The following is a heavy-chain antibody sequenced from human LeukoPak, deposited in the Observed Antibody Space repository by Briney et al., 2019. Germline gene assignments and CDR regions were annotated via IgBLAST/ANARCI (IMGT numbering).Heavy chain of an antibody. Sequence: GGSLRLSCAASGFTFSSYSMNWVRQAPGKGLEWVSSISSSSSYIYYADSVKGRFTISRDNAKNSLYLQMNSLRAEDTAVYYCARDRLNGGYKNDAFDIWGQGTMVTVSS. D-gene: IGHD5-24*01. CDR3: ARDRLNGGYKNDAFDI. CDR2: ISSSSSYI. V-gene: IGHV3-21*01. CDR1: GFTFSSYS. J-gene: IGHJ3*02.